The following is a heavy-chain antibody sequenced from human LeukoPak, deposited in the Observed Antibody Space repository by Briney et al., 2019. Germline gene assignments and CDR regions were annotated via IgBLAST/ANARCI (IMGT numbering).Heavy chain of an antibody. Sequence: SVKVSCKASGGTFSSYAISWVRQAPGQGLEWMRRIIPILGIANYAQKFQGRVTITADKSTSTVYMELSSLGSEDTAVYYCARIGITMIVVDYYYGMDVWGQGTTVTVSS. J-gene: IGHJ6*02. CDR3: ARIGITMIVVDYYYGMDV. CDR2: IIPILGIA. D-gene: IGHD3-22*01. CDR1: GGTFSSYA. V-gene: IGHV1-69*04.